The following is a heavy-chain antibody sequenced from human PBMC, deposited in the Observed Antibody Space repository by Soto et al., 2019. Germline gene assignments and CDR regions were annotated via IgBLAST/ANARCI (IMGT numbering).Heavy chain of an antibody. J-gene: IGHJ6*02. D-gene: IGHD1-1*01. CDR2: INAGNGNT. CDR3: ARIRTGTPQYYYYYYGMDV. Sequence: ASVKVSYKASGYTFTSYAMHWVRQAPGQRLEWMGWINAGNGNTKYSQKFQGRVTITRDTSASTAYMELSSLRSEDTAVYYCARIRTGTPQYYYYYYGMDVWGQGTTVTVSS. CDR1: GYTFTSYA. V-gene: IGHV1-3*01.